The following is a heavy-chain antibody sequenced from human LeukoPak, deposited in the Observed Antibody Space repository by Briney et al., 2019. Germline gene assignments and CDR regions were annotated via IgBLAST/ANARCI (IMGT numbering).Heavy chain of an antibody. CDR1: SDSISSYY. CDR2: IYTSGST. V-gene: IGHV4-4*07. D-gene: IGHD6-13*01. Sequence: SETLSLTCTVSSDSISSYYWSWIRQPAGKGLEWIGRIYTSGSTNYNPSLKSRVTISVDTSKNQFSLNLNSVTAADTAVYYCARHVYSTSWTYYYYYMDVWGKGTTVTISS. CDR3: ARHVYSTSWTYYYYYMDV. J-gene: IGHJ6*03.